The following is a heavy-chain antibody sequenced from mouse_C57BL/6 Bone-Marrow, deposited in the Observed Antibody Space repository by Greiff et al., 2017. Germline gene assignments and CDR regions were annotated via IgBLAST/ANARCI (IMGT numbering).Heavy chain of an antibody. V-gene: IGHV1-81*01. J-gene: IGHJ4*01. CDR3: ARTDGYRAMDY. D-gene: IGHD2-3*01. CDR1: GYTFTSYG. Sequence: QVHVKQSGAELARPGASVKLSCKASGYTFTSYGISWVKQRTGQGLEWIGEIYPRSGNTYYNEKFKGKATLTSYKSSSTAYIELRSLTSADSAVYFFARTDGYRAMDYWGQGTSVTVSS. CDR2: IYPRSGNT.